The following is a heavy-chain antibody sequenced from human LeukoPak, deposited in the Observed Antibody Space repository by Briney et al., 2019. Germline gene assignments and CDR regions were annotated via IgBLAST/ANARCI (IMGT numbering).Heavy chain of an antibody. CDR2: IYYSGST. V-gene: IGHV4-59*02. Sequence: PSETLSLTCTVSGASVTTYYWSWIRQPPGKGLEWIGYIYYSGSTNYNPSLKSRVTISVDTSKNQFSLKLSSVTAADTAVYYCARDTSGYNWFDPWGQGTLVTVSS. CDR3: ARDTSGYNWFDP. J-gene: IGHJ5*02. D-gene: IGHD3-22*01. CDR1: GASVTTYY.